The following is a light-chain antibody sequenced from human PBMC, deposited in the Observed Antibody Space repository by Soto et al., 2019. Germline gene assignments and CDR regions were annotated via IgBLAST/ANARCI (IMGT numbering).Light chain of an antibody. CDR2: GAS. V-gene: IGKV3-20*01. Sequence: EIVLTQSPDTLSLSPGERATLSCRASQSVSSSYLAWYQQKPGQAPRLLIYGASSRATGIPDRFSGSGSGTDFTLTISRLEPEDFAAYFCQQYGSSPALTFGGGTKVEIK. J-gene: IGKJ4*01. CDR3: QQYGSSPALT. CDR1: QSVSSSY.